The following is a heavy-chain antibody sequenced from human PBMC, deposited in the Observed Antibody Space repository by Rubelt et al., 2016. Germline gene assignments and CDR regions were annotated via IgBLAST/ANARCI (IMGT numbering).Heavy chain of an antibody. Sequence: QVQLQESGPGLVKPSGTLSLTCAVSGGSISSDDKWTWVRQPPGKELEWIGEIDRSGNTNYNPSLKSRVATSVAKAKNQFSLKLTVVPAADTAGYHCARAIMMGLQPLDWFDTWGQGTLVTVSS. V-gene: IGHV4-4*02. J-gene: IGHJ5*02. D-gene: IGHD3-16*01. CDR3: ARAIMMGLQPLDWFDT. CDR1: GGSISSDDK. CDR2: IDRSGNT.